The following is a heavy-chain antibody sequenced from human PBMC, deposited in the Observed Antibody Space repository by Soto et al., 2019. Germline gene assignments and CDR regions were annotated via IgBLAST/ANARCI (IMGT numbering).Heavy chain of an antibody. CDR1: GFTFSSYA. CDR3: ARDRYSSGWYFYY. CDR2: ISYDGSNK. V-gene: IGHV3-30-3*01. Sequence: GGSLRLSCAASGFTFSSYAMHWVRQAPGKGLEWVAVISYDGSNKYYADSVKGRFTISRDNSKNTLYLQMNSLRAEDTAVYYCARDRYSSGWYFYYWGQGTLVTVSS. J-gene: IGHJ4*02. D-gene: IGHD6-19*01.